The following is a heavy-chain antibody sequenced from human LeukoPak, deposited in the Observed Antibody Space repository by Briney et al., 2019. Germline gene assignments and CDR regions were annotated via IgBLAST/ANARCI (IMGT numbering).Heavy chain of an antibody. Sequence: GSSVKVSCKASGYTFTSYGISWVRQAPGQGLEWMGWISAYNGNTNYAQKLQGRVTMTTDTSTSTAYMELRSLRSDDTAVYYCSVTYYYDSSGYRPDAFDIWGQGTMVTVS. CDR3: SVTYYYDSSGYRPDAFDI. J-gene: IGHJ3*02. D-gene: IGHD3-22*01. V-gene: IGHV1-18*01. CDR1: GYTFTSYG. CDR2: ISAYNGNT.